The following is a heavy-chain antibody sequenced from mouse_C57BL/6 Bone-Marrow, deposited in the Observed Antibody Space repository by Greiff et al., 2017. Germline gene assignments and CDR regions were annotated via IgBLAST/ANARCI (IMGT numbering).Heavy chain of an antibody. CDR3: ARGRGYGDWYFDV. CDR1: GYAFTNYL. CDR2: INPGSGGT. J-gene: IGHJ1*03. Sequence: QVQLQQSGAELVRPGTSVKVSCKASGYAFTNYLIEWVKQRPGQGLEWIGVINPGSGGTNYNEKFKGKANLTAEKSYSNAYVQLSSLTSEDSAVYFCARGRGYGDWYFDVWGTGTTGTVSS. D-gene: IGHD2-2*01. V-gene: IGHV1-54*01.